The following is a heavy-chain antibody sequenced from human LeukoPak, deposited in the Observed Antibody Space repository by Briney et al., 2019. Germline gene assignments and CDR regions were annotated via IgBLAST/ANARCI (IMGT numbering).Heavy chain of an antibody. CDR2: IYTSGST. CDR1: GGSISSYY. V-gene: IGHV4-4*07. J-gene: IGHJ6*03. CDR3: ARVFDSSGLYYYYMDV. D-gene: IGHD3-22*01. Sequence: SETLSLTCTVSGGSISSYYWSWIRQPAGKGLEWIGRIYTSGSTNYNPSLKSRVTMSVDTSKNQFSLKLSSVTAADTAVYYCARVFDSSGLYYYYMDVWGKGTTVTISS.